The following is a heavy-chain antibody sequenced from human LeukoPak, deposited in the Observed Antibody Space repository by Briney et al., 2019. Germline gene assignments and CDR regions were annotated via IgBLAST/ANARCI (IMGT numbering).Heavy chain of an antibody. D-gene: IGHD3-16*01. V-gene: IGHV3-53*01. Sequence: GGSLRLSCAASGFTVSGTHMSWVRQAPGKGLEWVSAMYTGGTTYYADSVMGRFTVSRDNSRNTVFLHMNSLRVDDTAVYYCAKDEGTSGGGLASWGQGTLVTVSS. J-gene: IGHJ4*02. CDR1: GFTVSGTH. CDR3: AKDEGTSGGGLAS. CDR2: MYTGGTT.